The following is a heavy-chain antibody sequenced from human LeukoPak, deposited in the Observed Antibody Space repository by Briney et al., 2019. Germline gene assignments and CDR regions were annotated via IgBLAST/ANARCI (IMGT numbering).Heavy chain of an antibody. CDR1: GFTFNNAW. CDR3: TTFLRLGESLFGY. CDR2: IKSKTDGGTT. D-gene: IGHD3-22*01. Sequence: PGGSLRLSCAASGFTFNNAWMSWVRQAPGKGLEWVGRIKSKTDGGTTDYAAPVKGRFTISRDDSKNTLYLQMNSLKIEDTAVYYCTTFLRLGESLFGYWGQGTLVTVSS. V-gene: IGHV3-15*01. J-gene: IGHJ4*02.